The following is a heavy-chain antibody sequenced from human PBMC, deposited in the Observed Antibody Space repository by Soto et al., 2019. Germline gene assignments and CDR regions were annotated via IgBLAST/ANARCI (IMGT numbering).Heavy chain of an antibody. V-gene: IGHV1-2*02. CDR2: INPNSGGT. Sequence: PVKVYCKASGYRVINYYMHWVRQAPGQGLEWMGWINPNSGGTNSAQKFQGRVTMTRDTSISTAYMELIRLKSDDTAVYYCARRTTEDSTLDYWGQGTLVTVSS. J-gene: IGHJ4*02. CDR1: GYRVINYY. D-gene: IGHD1-1*01. CDR3: ARRTTEDSTLDY.